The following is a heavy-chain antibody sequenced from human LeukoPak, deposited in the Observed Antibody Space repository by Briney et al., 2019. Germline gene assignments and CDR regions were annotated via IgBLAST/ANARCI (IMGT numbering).Heavy chain of an antibody. CDR3: ARDRDITMVRGDTDQETYFDY. V-gene: IGHV1-2*02. CDR1: GHTFTGYY. D-gene: IGHD3-10*01. CDR2: INANSGDT. J-gene: IGHJ4*02. Sequence: GASVKVSCKASGHTFTGYYMHWVRQAPGQGLEWMGWINANSGDTNYAQKFQGRVTMTRDTSISTAYMELSRLRSDDTAVYYCARDRDITMVRGDTDQETYFDYWGQGTLVTVSS.